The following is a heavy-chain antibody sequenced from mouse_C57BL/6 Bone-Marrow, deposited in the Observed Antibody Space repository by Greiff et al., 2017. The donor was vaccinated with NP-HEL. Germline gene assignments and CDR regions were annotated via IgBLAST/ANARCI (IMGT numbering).Heavy chain of an antibody. CDR2: ISSGGDYI. D-gene: IGHD1-1*01. Sequence: EVKLVESGEGLVKPGGSLKLSCAASGFTFSSYAMSWVRQTPEKRLEWVAYISSGGDYIYYADTVKGRFTISRDNARNTLYLQMSSLKSEDTAMYYCTRDAITTVVAKDYYAMDYWGQGTSVTVSS. CDR3: TRDAITTVVAKDYYAMDY. V-gene: IGHV5-9-1*02. CDR1: GFTFSSYA. J-gene: IGHJ4*01.